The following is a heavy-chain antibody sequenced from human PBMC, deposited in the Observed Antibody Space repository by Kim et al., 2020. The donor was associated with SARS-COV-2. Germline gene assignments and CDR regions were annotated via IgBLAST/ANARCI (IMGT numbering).Heavy chain of an antibody. CDR3: ARVPMYYYDSSGYLDY. D-gene: IGHD3-22*01. V-gene: IGHV3-21*01. J-gene: IGHJ4*02. Sequence: SVKGRFTHSRDNAKNSLYLQMNSLRAEDTAVYYCARVPMYYYDSSGYLDYWGQGTLVTVSS.